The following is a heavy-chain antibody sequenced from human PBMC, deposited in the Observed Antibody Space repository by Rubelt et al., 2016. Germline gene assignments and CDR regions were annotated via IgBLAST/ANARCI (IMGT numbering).Heavy chain of an antibody. Sequence: GTNYNPSLKSRVTMSVDTSKNHFSLKLNSVTAADTAVYYCARSGSSYYYYGMDVWGQGTTVTVSS. J-gene: IGHJ6*02. V-gene: IGHV4-59*10. CDR3: ARSGSSYYYYGMDV. CDR2: GT. D-gene: IGHD1-26*01.